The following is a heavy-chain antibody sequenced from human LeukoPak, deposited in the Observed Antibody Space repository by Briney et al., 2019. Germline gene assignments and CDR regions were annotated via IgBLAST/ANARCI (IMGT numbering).Heavy chain of an antibody. J-gene: IGHJ6*03. CDR2: IRYDGYNK. Sequence: GGSLRLSCAASGFNFSNNGMHWVRQAPGKGLEWVAFIRYDGYNKYYADSVRGRVTISRDNSKNTLYLQMNSLRTEDTAVYYCAKDATAVPGTVYMDVWGKGTTVTISS. CDR1: GFNFSNNG. CDR3: AKDATAVPGTVYMDV. V-gene: IGHV3-30*02. D-gene: IGHD6-13*01.